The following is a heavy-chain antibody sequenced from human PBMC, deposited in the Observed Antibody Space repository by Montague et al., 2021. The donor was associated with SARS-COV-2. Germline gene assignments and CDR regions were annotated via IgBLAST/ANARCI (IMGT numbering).Heavy chain of an antibody. CDR1: GDSDSTNSGT. V-gene: IGHV6-1*01. Sequence: CAISGDSDSTNSGTWNWVRLSPSRGLEWLGRTYYRSEWYSDYSVSVKSRISIDPDTSKNQFSLQLNSVTPEDTAVYYCARAERGSCGDGNCYQYFFNYWGQGTLVTVSS. J-gene: IGHJ4*02. D-gene: IGHD2-15*01. CDR3: ARAERGSCGDGNCYQYFFNY. CDR2: TYYRSEWYS.